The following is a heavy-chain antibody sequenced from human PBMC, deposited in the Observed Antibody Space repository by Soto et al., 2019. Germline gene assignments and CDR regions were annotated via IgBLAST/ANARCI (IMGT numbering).Heavy chain of an antibody. CDR1: GGSIDGYN. CDR2: VYYNGGS. Sequence: QVQLQESGPGLVKPSETLSLTCTVSGGSIDGYNCAWIRQPPGKALEWVGYVYYNGGSSYNPSLKGRLALSMDTAKSRFTLQLRAVTAADAAIYYCERQVIGNLNGVVDVWGRGTTVTVPS. J-gene: IGHJ6*02. V-gene: IGHV4-59*08. CDR3: ERQVIGNLNGVVDV. D-gene: IGHD3-16*02.